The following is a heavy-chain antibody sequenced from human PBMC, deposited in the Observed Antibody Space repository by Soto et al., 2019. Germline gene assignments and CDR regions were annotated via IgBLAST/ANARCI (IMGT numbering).Heavy chain of an antibody. D-gene: IGHD3-3*01. V-gene: IGHV1-69*05. Sequence: PVKVSCKASGATFSSYAISWVRQAPGQGPERMGGIIPIFGTANNAQKEQGRVTITTDESRSTAYMELSSLRSEDTAVYYCARSPITIFGVGYWYFDLWGRGTLVTVSS. J-gene: IGHJ2*01. CDR1: GATFSSYA. CDR2: IIPIFGTA. CDR3: ARSPITIFGVGYWYFDL.